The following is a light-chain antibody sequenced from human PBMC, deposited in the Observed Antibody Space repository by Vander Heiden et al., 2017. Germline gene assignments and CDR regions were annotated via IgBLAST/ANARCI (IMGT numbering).Light chain of an antibody. CDR2: GDT. CDR3: QSFDSSLSGYV. V-gene: IGLV1-40*01. J-gene: IGLJ1*01. CDR1: SSNIGAGYD. Sequence: QSVLTQPPSVPGAPGQRVPISCTGSSSNIGAGYDVCWYQHLPGTVPKLLIYGDTNRPSGVPDRFSGSKSATSASLAITGLQAEDEADYYCQSFDSSLSGYVFGTGTKVTVL.